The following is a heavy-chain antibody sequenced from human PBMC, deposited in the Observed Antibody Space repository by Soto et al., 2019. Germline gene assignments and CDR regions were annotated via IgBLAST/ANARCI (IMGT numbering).Heavy chain of an antibody. D-gene: IGHD3-10*01. J-gene: IGHJ4*02. CDR1: GGTFSSYT. CDR2: FIPMVGMT. CDR3: ATNYGSGSTHFDY. Sequence: QVQLVQSGTEVKKPGSSVKVSCTASGGTFSSYTIDRVRQAPGHGPEWMGRFIPMVGMTNYAQKFQGRVTISADKSTSTLYMHLNSLRSEDTAVYYCATNYGSGSTHFDYWGQGTLVTVSS. V-gene: IGHV1-69*02.